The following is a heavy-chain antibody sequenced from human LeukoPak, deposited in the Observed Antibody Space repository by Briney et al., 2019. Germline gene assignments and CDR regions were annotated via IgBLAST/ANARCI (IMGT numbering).Heavy chain of an antibody. V-gene: IGHV4-39*07. Sequence: SETLSLTCTVSGGSISSGSYYWSWIRQPPGKGLEWIGSIYNGGSTYYNPSLKSRVTISVDTSNNQFSLRLSSVTAADTAVYYCARGRYCSSTSCPGRFDPWGQGTLVTVSS. CDR2: IYNGGST. J-gene: IGHJ5*02. D-gene: IGHD2-2*01. CDR1: GGSISSGSYY. CDR3: ARGRYCSSTSCPGRFDP.